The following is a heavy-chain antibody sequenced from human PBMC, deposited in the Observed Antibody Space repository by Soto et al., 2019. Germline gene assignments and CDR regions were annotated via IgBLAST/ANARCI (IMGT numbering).Heavy chain of an antibody. CDR3: ARGRRSSGWYSVNWFDP. CDR1: GGSFSGYY. D-gene: IGHD6-19*01. CDR2: INHSGST. J-gene: IGHJ5*02. Sequence: PSETLSLTCAVYGGSFSGYYWSWIRQPPGKGLEWIGEINHSGSTNYNPSLKSRVTISVDTSKNQFSLKLSSVTAADTAVYYCARGRRSSGWYSVNWFDPWGQGTLVTVSS. V-gene: IGHV4-34*01.